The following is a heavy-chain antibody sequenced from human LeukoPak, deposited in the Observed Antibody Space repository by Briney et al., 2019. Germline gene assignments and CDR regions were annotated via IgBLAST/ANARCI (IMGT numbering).Heavy chain of an antibody. Sequence: GGSLRLSCAVSGFSVSTNHMSWVRQAPGKGLEWVSVIYIDANTYYADSVKGRFTITRDNSKNTVFLQINSLRAEDTAVYYCARQGYSSGKWGQGTLVTVSS. CDR1: GFSVSTNH. V-gene: IGHV3-53*01. D-gene: IGHD6-19*01. CDR2: IYIDANT. J-gene: IGHJ4*02. CDR3: ARQGYSSGK.